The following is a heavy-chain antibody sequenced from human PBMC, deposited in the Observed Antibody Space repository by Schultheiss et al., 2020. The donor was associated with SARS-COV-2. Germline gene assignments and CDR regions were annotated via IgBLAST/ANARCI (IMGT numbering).Heavy chain of an antibody. J-gene: IGHJ3*02. D-gene: IGHD2-2*01. Sequence: GGSLRLSCAASGFTFSSYSMNWVRQAPGKGLEWVSSISSSSSYIYYADSVKGRFTISRDNAKNSLYLQMNSLRAEDTAVYYCARDQQVPAAIMSAFDIWGQGTMVTVSS. V-gene: IGHV3-21*01. CDR3: ARDQQVPAAIMSAFDI. CDR1: GFTFSSYS. CDR2: ISSSSSYI.